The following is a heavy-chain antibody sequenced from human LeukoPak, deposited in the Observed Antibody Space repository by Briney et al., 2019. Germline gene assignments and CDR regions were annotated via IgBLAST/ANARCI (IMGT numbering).Heavy chain of an antibody. CDR3: AGESGHSSGYDAFDV. J-gene: IGHJ3*01. V-gene: IGHV4-59*01. D-gene: IGHD3-22*01. CDR2: IYYSGGT. CDR1: GGSITSYY. Sequence: LETLSLTCTVSGGSITSYYWRWIRHPPGKGLGWIGYIYYSGGTNYTPSLRCRVTMSLDTTKHKISLMLRLVTSEDATLSFCAGESGHSSGYDAFDVWGQGTKVSVSS.